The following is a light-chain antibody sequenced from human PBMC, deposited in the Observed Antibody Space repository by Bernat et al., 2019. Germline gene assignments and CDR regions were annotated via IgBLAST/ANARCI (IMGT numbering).Light chain of an antibody. CDR2: DNG. Sequence: QSVLTQPPSVSAAPGQKVTISCSGSSSNIGNNYVSWYQQLPGTAPKLFIYDNGKRPSGIPDRFSGSQSGTSATLGITGLQTGDEADYYCGTWDSSLSAHVVFGGGTKLTVL. CDR3: GTWDSSLSAHVV. CDR1: SSNIGNNY. J-gene: IGLJ2*01. V-gene: IGLV1-51*01.